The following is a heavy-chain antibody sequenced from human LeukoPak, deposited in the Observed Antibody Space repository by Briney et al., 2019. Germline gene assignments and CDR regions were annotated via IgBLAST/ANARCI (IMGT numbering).Heavy chain of an antibody. D-gene: IGHD7-27*01. CDR1: SGSISSYY. CDR2: IYPRGST. Sequence: SETLSLTCTVSSGSISSYYWGWIRQPLGKGLEWIGYIYPRGSTYYNPSLKSRVILSLDKSANQFSLNLSSVTAADTAVYYCARFSPRAMGNYLDFWGQGTLVTVSS. CDR3: ARFSPRAMGNYLDF. V-gene: IGHV4-4*09. J-gene: IGHJ4*02.